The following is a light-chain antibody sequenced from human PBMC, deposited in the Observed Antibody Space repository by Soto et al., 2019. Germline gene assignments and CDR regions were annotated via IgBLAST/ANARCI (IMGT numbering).Light chain of an antibody. CDR2: GAS. Sequence: EIVLTQSPGTLSSSPGERATLSCRASQIVTSNYLAWYQQKPGQAPRLLIFGASIRATGLPDRFSGGGSGTDFTLTISSLEPEDFAVYYCHQRSNWPPLTFGGGTKVDIK. V-gene: IGKV3D-20*02. CDR3: HQRSNWPPLT. CDR1: QIVTSNY. J-gene: IGKJ4*01.